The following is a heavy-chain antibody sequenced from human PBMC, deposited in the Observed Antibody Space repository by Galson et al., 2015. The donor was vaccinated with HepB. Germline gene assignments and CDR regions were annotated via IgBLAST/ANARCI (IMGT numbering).Heavy chain of an antibody. D-gene: IGHD3-3*01. CDR3: ARGRYDFWSGYPYYYYMDV. V-gene: IGHV3-21*01. Sequence: SLRLSCAASGFTFSSYSMNWVRQAPGKGLEWVSSISSSSSYIYYADSVKGRFTISRDNAKNSLYLQMNSLRAEDTAVYYCARGRYDFWSGYPYYYYMDVWGKGTTVTVSS. CDR1: GFTFSSYS. CDR2: ISSSSSYI. J-gene: IGHJ6*03.